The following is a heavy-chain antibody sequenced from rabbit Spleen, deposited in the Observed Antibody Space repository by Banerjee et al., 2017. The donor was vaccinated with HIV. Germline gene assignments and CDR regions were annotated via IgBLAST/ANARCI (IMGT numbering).Heavy chain of an antibody. CDR1: GFTFSSYW. Sequence: QEQLVESGGGLVKPGASLTLTCKASGFTFSSYWICWVRQAPGMGLECTACIYADSSGSTAYASWAKGRFTVSKASSTTVTLQLNSLTAADTATYFCVRGSTTMTMVITGYYLSLWGQGTLVTVS. D-gene: IGHD2-1*01. V-gene: IGHV1S45*01. J-gene: IGHJ4*01. CDR3: VRGSTTMTMVITGYYLSL. CDR2: IYADSSGST.